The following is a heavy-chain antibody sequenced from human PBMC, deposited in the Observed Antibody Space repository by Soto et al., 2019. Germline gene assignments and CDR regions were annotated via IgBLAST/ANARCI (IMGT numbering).Heavy chain of an antibody. CDR3: ATVLRGVVNWFDP. J-gene: IGHJ5*02. Sequence: HLVQSGPEVKKPGASITVSCKPSGDTFTNFALSGVRQAPGQGLEWMGWIATYNTNRNYAQKFKGRLTLTTDTSTSTAYMELKGLRYDDTAVDYCATVLRGVVNWFDPWGQVTLVTVSS. D-gene: IGHD3-10*01. V-gene: IGHV1-18*01. CDR1: GDTFTNFA. CDR2: IATYNTNR.